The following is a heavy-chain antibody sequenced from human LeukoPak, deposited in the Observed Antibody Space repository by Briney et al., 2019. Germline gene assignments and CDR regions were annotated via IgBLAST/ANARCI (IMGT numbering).Heavy chain of an antibody. J-gene: IGHJ2*01. CDR2: ISGRGLFT. CDR3: ARVAGPLGYWSPNGCQQLNWHFDL. V-gene: IGHV3-23*01. CDR1: GFTFRNYA. D-gene: IGHD2-15*01. Sequence: PGVSLRLSCTVCGFTFRNYATSWVRQAPGKGLEWVSGISGRGLFTYYADSVKGRFTISKDNSKNTLDLQMSSLRAEDSALYYCARVAGPLGYWSPNGCQQLNWHFDLWGRGTLVTVSS.